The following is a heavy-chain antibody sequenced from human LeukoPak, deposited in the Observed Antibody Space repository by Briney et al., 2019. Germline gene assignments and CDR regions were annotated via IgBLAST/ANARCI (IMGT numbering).Heavy chain of an antibody. CDR2: INSDGSST. Sequence: GGSLRLSCAASGFTFSSYWMHWVRQAPGKGLVWVSRINSDGSSTSYADSVKGRFTISRDNAKNTLYLQMNSLGAEDTAVYYCARDRYDGYPLNYWGQGTLVTVSS. CDR3: ARDRYDGYPLNY. V-gene: IGHV3-74*01. D-gene: IGHD3-22*01. CDR1: GFTFSSYW. J-gene: IGHJ4*02.